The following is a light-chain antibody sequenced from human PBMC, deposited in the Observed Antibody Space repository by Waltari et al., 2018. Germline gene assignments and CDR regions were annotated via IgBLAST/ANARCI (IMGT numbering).Light chain of an antibody. J-gene: IGKJ2*01. CDR3: HQYYSYPRT. Sequence: AIRMTQSPSSFSASTGDRVTITCRVSQGISSYLAWYQQKPGKAPKLLIYAASTLQSGVPSRFSGSGSGTDFTLTISCLQSEDFATYYCHQYYSYPRTFGQGTKLEIK. CDR2: AAS. CDR1: QGISSY. V-gene: IGKV1-8*01.